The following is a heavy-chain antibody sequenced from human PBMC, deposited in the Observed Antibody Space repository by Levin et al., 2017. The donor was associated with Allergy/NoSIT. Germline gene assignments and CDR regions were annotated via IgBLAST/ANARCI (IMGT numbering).Heavy chain of an antibody. CDR3: ARGASSWFHSDS. CDR1: GLPFSTHG. J-gene: IGHJ4*02. D-gene: IGHD6-13*01. CDR2: IWYDGSSQ. Sequence: GGSLRLSCAASGLPFSTHGMHWVRQAPGKGLEWVAVIWYDGSSQYYAGSVKGRFTISRDNSKNTLYLQMNSLRADDTAVYFCARGASSWFHSDSWGQGTLVTVSP. V-gene: IGHV3-33*01.